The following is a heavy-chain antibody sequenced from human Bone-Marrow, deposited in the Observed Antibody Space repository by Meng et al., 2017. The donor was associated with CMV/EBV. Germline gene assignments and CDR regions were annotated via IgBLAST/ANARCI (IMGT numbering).Heavy chain of an antibody. D-gene: IGHD6-13*01. CDR2: IIPILGIA. Sequence: SVKVSCKASGGTFSSYTISWVRQAPGQELEWMGRIIPILGIANYAQKFQGRVTITADKSTSTAYMELSSLRSEDTAVYYCARVSSQTGVVYYYYGMDVWGQGTTVTVSS. J-gene: IGHJ6*02. CDR1: GGTFSSYT. CDR3: ARVSSQTGVVYYYYGMDV. V-gene: IGHV1-69*02.